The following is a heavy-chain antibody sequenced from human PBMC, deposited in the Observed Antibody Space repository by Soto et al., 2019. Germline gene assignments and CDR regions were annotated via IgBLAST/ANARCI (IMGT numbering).Heavy chain of an antibody. Sequence: GSLRLSCAASGFTVSSNYMSWVRQAPGKGLEWVSVIYSGGSTYYADSVKGRFTISRDNSKNTLYLQMNSLRAEDTAVYYCARDRLGYCSGGSCYYFDYWGQGTLVTVSS. V-gene: IGHV3-66*01. J-gene: IGHJ4*02. CDR3: ARDRLGYCSGGSCYYFDY. CDR2: IYSGGST. D-gene: IGHD2-15*01. CDR1: GFTVSSNY.